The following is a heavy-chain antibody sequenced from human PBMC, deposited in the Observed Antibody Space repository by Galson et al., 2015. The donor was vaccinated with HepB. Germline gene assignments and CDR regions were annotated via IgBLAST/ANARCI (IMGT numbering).Heavy chain of an antibody. CDR3: ARGRYCSSTSCRKRFDP. CDR1: GGSISGYY. Sequence: ETLSLTCTVSGGSISGYYWSWIRQPPGKGLEWIGEINHSGSTNYYPSLKSRVTISVDTSKNQFSLKLSSVTAADTAVYYCARGRYCSSTSCRKRFDPWGQGTLVTVSS. J-gene: IGHJ5*02. CDR2: INHSGST. V-gene: IGHV4-34*01. D-gene: IGHD2-2*01.